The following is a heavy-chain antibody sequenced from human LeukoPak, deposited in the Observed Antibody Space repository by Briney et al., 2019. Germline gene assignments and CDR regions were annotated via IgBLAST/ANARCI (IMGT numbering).Heavy chain of an antibody. V-gene: IGHV4-38-2*02. J-gene: IGHJ4*02. Sequence: SETLSLTCSVSGYSITSGYYWGWIRQPPGKGLEWIGTIYHNGSTSYNPSLKSRVTISVDTSKNQFSLRLNSVIAADTAIYYCAKKTTLDYWGQGTLVTVSS. CDR3: AKKTTLDY. CDR1: GYSITSGYY. D-gene: IGHD1-1*01. CDR2: IYHNGST.